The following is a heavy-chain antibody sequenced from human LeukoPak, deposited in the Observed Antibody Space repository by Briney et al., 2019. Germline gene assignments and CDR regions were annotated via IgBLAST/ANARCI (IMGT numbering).Heavy chain of an antibody. CDR1: GGSISSGGYY. CDR2: IYYSGST. Sequence: SQTLSLTCTVSGGSISSGGYYWSWIRQHPGKGLEWIGYIYYSGSTYYNPSLKSRVTISVDTSKNQFSLKLSSVTAADTAFYYCARDRGAAAGMNWFDPWGQGILVTVSS. V-gene: IGHV4-31*03. J-gene: IGHJ5*02. CDR3: ARDRGAAAGMNWFDP. D-gene: IGHD6-13*01.